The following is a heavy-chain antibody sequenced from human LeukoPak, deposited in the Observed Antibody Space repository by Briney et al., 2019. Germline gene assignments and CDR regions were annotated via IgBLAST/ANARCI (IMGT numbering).Heavy chain of an antibody. CDR3: ARASQPFSSYSTPIRWFDP. V-gene: IGHV1-69*04. CDR2: IIPILGIA. D-gene: IGHD6-13*01. Sequence: SVKVSCKASGGTFSSYAISWVRQAPGQGLEWMGRIIPILGIANYAQKFQGRVTITADKSTSTAYMELSSLRSEDTAVYYCARASQPFSSYSTPIRWFDPWGQGTLVTVSS. CDR1: GGTFSSYA. J-gene: IGHJ5*02.